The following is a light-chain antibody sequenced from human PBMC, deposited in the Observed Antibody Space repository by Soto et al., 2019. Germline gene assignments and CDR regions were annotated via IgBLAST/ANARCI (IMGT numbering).Light chain of an antibody. CDR1: SSDVGSYNL. CDR2: EGS. J-gene: IGLJ1*01. CDR3: CSYAGSSTFYV. V-gene: IGLV2-23*01. Sequence: QSALTPPASVSGSPGQSITISCTGTSSDVGSYNLVSWYQQHPGKAPQLMIYEGSKRPSGVSNRFSGSKSGNTASLTISGLQAEDEADEYCCSYAGSSTFYVFGTGTKLTAL.